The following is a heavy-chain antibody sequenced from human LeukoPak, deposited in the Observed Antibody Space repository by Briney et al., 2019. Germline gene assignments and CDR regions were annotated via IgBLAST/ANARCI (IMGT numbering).Heavy chain of an antibody. CDR2: IYYSGST. Sequence: SETLSLTCTVSGGSISSGDYYWSWIRQPPGKGLERIGYIYYSGSTYYNPYLKSRVTISVDTSKNQFSLKLSSVTAADTAVYYCARIVYNWNYAMDVWGKGTTVTVSS. D-gene: IGHD1-20*01. CDR1: GGSISSGDYY. CDR3: ARIVYNWNYAMDV. J-gene: IGHJ6*04. V-gene: IGHV4-30-4*08.